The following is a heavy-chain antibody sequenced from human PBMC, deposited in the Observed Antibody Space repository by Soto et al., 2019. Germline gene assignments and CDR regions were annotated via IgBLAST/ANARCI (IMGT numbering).Heavy chain of an antibody. Sequence: PSETLSLTCTVSGGSISSGGYYWSWIRQHPGKGLEWIGYIYYSGSTYYNPSLKSRVTISVDTSKNQFSLKLSSVTAADTAVYYCARRVAGGGSSTVGVEFDYWGQGTLVTVSS. CDR1: GGSISSGGYY. V-gene: IGHV4-31*03. CDR2: IYYSGST. D-gene: IGHD2-15*01. CDR3: ARRVAGGGSSTVGVEFDY. J-gene: IGHJ4*02.